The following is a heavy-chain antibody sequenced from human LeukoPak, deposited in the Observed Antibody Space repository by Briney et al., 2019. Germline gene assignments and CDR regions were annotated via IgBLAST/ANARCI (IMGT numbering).Heavy chain of an antibody. CDR3: ASPYYYDSSGYPDAFDI. CDR1: GGTFSSYA. CDR2: IIPIFGTA. D-gene: IGHD3-22*01. Sequence: SVKVSCKASGGTFSSYAISWVRQAPGQGLEWMGRIIPIFGTANYAQKFQGRVTITTDESASTAYMELSSLRSEDTAVYYCASPYYYDSSGYPDAFDIWGQGTMVTVSS. V-gene: IGHV1-69*05. J-gene: IGHJ3*02.